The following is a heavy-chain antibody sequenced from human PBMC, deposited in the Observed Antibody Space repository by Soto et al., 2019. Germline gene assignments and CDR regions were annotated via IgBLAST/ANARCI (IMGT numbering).Heavy chain of an antibody. CDR3: ARDWRPYYYGSGTSPAWFDP. J-gene: IGHJ5*02. CDR1: GFTFSSYG. Sequence: QVQLVESGGGVVQPGRSLRLSCAASGFTFSSYGMHWVRQAPGKGLEWVAVIWYDGSNKYYADSVKGRFTISRDNSKNTLYLQMNSLGAEDTAVYYCARDWRPYYYGSGTSPAWFDPWGQGTLVTVSS. D-gene: IGHD3-10*01. V-gene: IGHV3-33*01. CDR2: IWYDGSNK.